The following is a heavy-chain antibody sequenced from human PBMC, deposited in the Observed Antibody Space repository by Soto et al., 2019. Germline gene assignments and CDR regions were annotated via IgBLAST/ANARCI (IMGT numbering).Heavy chain of an antibody. CDR3: ARDQSFDRNYYYGIDV. J-gene: IGHJ6*02. Sequence: SETLSLTCAVSGGSISSGGYSWSWIRQPPGKGLEWIGYIYHSGSTYYNPSLKSRVTISVDRSKNQFSLKLSSVTAADTAVYYCARDQSFDRNYYYGIDVWGQGTTVTVSS. CDR1: GGSISSGGYS. V-gene: IGHV4-30-2*01. CDR2: IYHSGST.